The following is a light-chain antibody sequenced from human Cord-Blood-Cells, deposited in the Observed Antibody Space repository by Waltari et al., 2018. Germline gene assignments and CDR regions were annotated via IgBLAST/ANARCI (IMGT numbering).Light chain of an antibody. CDR2: HVS. CDR3: SSYTGSSTVV. Sequence: SPGHSITISCTATSSYDGGSNYVSWYQQHPGKAPTLMIYHVSNRPSGVSNPFSGSKSGNTASLTISGLQAEDEADYYCSSYTGSSTVVFGGGTKLTVL. V-gene: IGLV2-14*04. CDR1: SSYDGGSNY. J-gene: IGLJ2*01.